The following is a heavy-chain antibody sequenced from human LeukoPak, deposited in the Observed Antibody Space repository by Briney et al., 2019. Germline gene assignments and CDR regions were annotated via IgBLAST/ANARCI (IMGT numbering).Heavy chain of an antibody. CDR1: GYTFTVYY. Sequence: ASLKVSSKASGYTFTVYYMHWVRQAPGQGLGWMGWINPNSGGTNYAQKFQGRVTTTRDTSISTAYMVLSRLRSDDTAVYYCARITYYDFWSGYESYYMDVWGKGTTVTVSS. CDR3: ARITYYDFWSGYESYYMDV. V-gene: IGHV1-2*02. J-gene: IGHJ6*03. CDR2: INPNSGGT. D-gene: IGHD3-3*01.